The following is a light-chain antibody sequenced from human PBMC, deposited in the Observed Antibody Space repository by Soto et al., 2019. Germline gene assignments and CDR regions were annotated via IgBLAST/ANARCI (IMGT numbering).Light chain of an antibody. V-gene: IGKV3-20*01. J-gene: IGKJ2*01. CDR1: QTVHSSF. CDR2: GTS. Sequence: EVVLTQSPGTLSLSPGDRATVSCRASQTVHSSFFAWYQQKGGQAPRLLIYGTSNRAAGIPDRFSGHGSGTDFTLTIDGLEPEDFAMYFCHQHGSSPPYTFGRGTRVEI. CDR3: HQHGSSPPYT.